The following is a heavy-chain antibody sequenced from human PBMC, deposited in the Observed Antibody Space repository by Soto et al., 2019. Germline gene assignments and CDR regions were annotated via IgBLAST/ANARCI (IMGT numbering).Heavy chain of an antibody. J-gene: IGHJ4*02. V-gene: IGHV5-10-1*01. CDR3: ARRGGAHYDSSGYHYALDY. Sequence: GESLKISCKGSGYSFRNNWIAWVRQMPGKGLEWMGRIDLTDSYTSYSPSFQGHVSFSADTSINTAYLQWSSLRASDTATYYCARRGGAHYDSSGYHYALDYWGQGTPVTVSS. D-gene: IGHD3-22*01. CDR2: IDLTDSYT. CDR1: GYSFRNNW.